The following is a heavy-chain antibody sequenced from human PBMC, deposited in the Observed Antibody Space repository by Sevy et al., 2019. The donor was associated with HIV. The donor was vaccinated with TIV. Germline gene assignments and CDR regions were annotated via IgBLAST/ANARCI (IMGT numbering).Heavy chain of an antibody. Sequence: GGSLRLSCAASGFTFSDYYMSWIRQAPGKGLEWVSYISSSGSTIYYADSVKGRFTISRDNAKNSLYLEMNSLRAEDTAVYYCASARTSSGWPTGYWGQGTLVTVSS. J-gene: IGHJ4*02. CDR2: ISSSGSTI. CDR1: GFTFSDYY. CDR3: ASARTSSGWPTGY. V-gene: IGHV3-11*01. D-gene: IGHD6-19*01.